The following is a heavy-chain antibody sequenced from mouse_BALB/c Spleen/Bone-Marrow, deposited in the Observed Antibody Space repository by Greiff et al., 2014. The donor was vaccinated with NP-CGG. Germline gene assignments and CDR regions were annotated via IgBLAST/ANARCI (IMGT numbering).Heavy chain of an antibody. V-gene: IGHV5-17*02. J-gene: IGHJ4*01. CDR2: ISSGSGTI. CDR3: ARKGALITHYYAMDY. D-gene: IGHD2-4*01. CDR1: GFTFSSFG. Sequence: EVKLVESGGGLVQPGGSRKLSCAASGFTFSSFGMHWVRQAPEKGLEWVAYISSGSGTIYYADTVKGRFTISRDNPKNTLFLQMTSLRSEDTAMYYCARKGALITHYYAMDYWGQGTSVTVSS.